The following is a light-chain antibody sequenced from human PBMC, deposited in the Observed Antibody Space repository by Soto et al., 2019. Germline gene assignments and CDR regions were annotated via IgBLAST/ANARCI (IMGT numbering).Light chain of an antibody. CDR1: QSVSSSY. Sequence: SVLTQSPGTLSLSPGERATLSCSASQSVSSSYLAWYQQKPGQAPRLLIYGASSRATGIPDRFSGSGSGTDFTLTISRLEPEDFAVYYCQQCGSSPITFGQGTRLEI. J-gene: IGKJ5*01. CDR2: GAS. CDR3: QQCGSSPIT. V-gene: IGKV3-20*01.